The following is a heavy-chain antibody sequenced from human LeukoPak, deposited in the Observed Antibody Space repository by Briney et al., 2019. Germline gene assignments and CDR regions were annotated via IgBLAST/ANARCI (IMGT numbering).Heavy chain of an antibody. CDR3: ARVPFYDILTGSDYYGMDV. D-gene: IGHD3-9*01. J-gene: IGHJ6*02. V-gene: IGHV4-30-2*01. CDR2: IYHSGST. Sequence: SQTLSLTCAVSGGSISSGGYSWSWIRQPPGKGLEWIGYIYHSGSTYYNPSLKSRVTISVDRSKNQFSLKLSSVTAADTAVYYCARVPFYDILTGSDYYGMDVWGQGTTVTVSS. CDR1: GGSISSGGYS.